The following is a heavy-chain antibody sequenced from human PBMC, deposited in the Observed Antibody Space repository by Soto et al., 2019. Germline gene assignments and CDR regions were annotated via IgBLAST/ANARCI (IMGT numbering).Heavy chain of an antibody. CDR2: ISSSSSTI. CDR3: ARATGPHYDSSGYDAFDI. CDR1: GFTFSSYS. D-gene: IGHD3-22*01. J-gene: IGHJ3*02. V-gene: IGHV3-48*02. Sequence: EVQLVESGGGLVQPGGSLRLSCAASGFTFSSYSMNWVHQAPGKGLEWVSYISSSSSTIYYADSVKGRFTISRDNAKNSLYLQMNSLRDEDTAVYYCARATGPHYDSSGYDAFDIWGQGTMVTVSS.